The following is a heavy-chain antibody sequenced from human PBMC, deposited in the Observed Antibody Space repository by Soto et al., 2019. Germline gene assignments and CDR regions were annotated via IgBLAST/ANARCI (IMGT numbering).Heavy chain of an antibody. Sequence: ASVKVSCKASGYTFTSYGFSWVRQAPGQGLEWMGWSSAYNGETNYAQKFQGRVTMTTDTTTGTANMELRSLISDDTAVYYCASGRGYDSGGWFDPWGQGTLVTVSS. D-gene: IGHD5-12*01. V-gene: IGHV1-18*01. CDR3: ASGRGYDSGGWFDP. CDR1: GYTFTSYG. J-gene: IGHJ5*02. CDR2: SSAYNGET.